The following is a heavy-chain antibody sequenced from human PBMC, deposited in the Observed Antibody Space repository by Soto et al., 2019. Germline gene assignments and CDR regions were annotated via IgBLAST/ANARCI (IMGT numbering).Heavy chain of an antibody. CDR3: AQDQGISWYEIDY. Sequence: EVQLLESGGGLVQPGGSLRLSCAASGFTFSNYAVTWVRQAPGQGLEWVSTISGSGGSTYYADSVKGRFTISRDNSNITLYLQMNSLRAEDTAVYYCAQDQGISWYEIDYWGQGTLVTVSS. V-gene: IGHV3-23*01. D-gene: IGHD6-13*01. J-gene: IGHJ4*02. CDR2: ISGSGGST. CDR1: GFTFSNYA.